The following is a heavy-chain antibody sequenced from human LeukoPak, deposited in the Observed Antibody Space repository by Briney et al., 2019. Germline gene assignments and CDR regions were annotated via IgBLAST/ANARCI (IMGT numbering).Heavy chain of an antibody. CDR2: IFYSGTT. V-gene: IGHV4-39*07. J-gene: IGHJ5*01. Sequence: SETLSLTCSVSGDSISTTTFYWGWIRQSPGKGLEWIGSIFYSGTTYYTPSLNSRVTLSLDTSKNQFSLRLTSVTAADTAVYFCARQIAVVEPTDPNWFDSWGQGILVTVSS. CDR3: ARQIAVVEPTDPNWFDS. CDR1: GDSISTTTFY. D-gene: IGHD2-21*01.